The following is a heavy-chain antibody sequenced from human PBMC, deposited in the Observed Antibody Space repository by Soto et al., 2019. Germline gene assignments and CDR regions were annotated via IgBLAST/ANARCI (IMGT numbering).Heavy chain of an antibody. CDR2: IYYSGST. V-gene: IGHV4-31*03. CDR1: GGSISSGGYY. Sequence: PSETLSLTCTVSGGSISSGGYYWSWIRQHPGKGLEWIGYIYYSGSTYYNPSLKSRVTISVDTSKNQFSLKLSSVTAADTAVYYCARAYTAMAGPDYWGQGTLGTGSS. J-gene: IGHJ4*02. CDR3: ARAYTAMAGPDY. D-gene: IGHD5-18*01.